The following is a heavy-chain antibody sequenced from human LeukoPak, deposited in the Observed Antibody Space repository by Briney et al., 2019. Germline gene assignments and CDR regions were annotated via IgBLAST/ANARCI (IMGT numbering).Heavy chain of an antibody. D-gene: IGHD6-25*01. CDR2: IYYSGST. V-gene: IGHV4-59*01. Sequence: SETLSLTCTVSGGSISSYYWSWIRQPPGKGLEWIGYIYYSGSTNYNPSLKSRVTISVDTSKNQFSLKLSSVTAADTAVYYCARDRGNSSAHFDYWGQGTLVTVSS. J-gene: IGHJ4*02. CDR1: GGSISSYY. CDR3: ARDRGNSSAHFDY.